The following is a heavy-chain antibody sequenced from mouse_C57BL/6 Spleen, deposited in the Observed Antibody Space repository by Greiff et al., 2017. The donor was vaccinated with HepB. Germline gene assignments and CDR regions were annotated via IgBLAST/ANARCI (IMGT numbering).Heavy chain of an antibody. V-gene: IGHV1-50*01. CDR3: ARESLREWFAY. D-gene: IGHD6-5*01. Sequence: VQLQQSGAELVKPGASVKLSCKASGYTFTSYWMQWVKQRPGQGLEWIGEIDPSDSYTNYNQKFKGKATLTVDTSSSTSYMQLSSLTSEDSAVYYCARESLREWFAYWGQGTLVTVSA. CDR1: GYTFTSYW. CDR2: IDPSDSYT. J-gene: IGHJ3*01.